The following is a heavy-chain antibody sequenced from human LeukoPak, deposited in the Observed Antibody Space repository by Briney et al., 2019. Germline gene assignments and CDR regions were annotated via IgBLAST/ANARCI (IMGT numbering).Heavy chain of an antibody. CDR3: SYSLNY. V-gene: IGHV3-7*01. D-gene: IGHD2-21*01. J-gene: IGHJ4*02. CDR1: GFTFSRSW. CDR2: IKEDGSET. Sequence: GGSLRLSCADSGFTFSRSWMDWVRQAPGRGLEWVANIKEDGSETHYVDSAKGRFTISRDNAKNTLFLQVDSLRVEDTAIYYCSYSLNYWGQGTLVTVSS.